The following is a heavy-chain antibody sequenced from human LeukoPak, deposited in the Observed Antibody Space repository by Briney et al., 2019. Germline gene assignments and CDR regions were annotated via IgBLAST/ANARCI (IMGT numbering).Heavy chain of an antibody. J-gene: IGHJ3*02. CDR2: IYSGGRI. D-gene: IGHD4-11*01. CDR3: XXXXXXYGNYVHAFDI. CDR1: SGSISSSTYF. Sequence: SETLSLTCTVSSGSISSSTYFWGWIRQPPGEGLEWIGSIYSGGRIYYNPSLKSRVSISIDTSNNDLSLKVTSVTAADTAGYYXXXXXXXYGNYVHAFDIWGQGTMVTVSS. V-gene: IGHV4-39*07.